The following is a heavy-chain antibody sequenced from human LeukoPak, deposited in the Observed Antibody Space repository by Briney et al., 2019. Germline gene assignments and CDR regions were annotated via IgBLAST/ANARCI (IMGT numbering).Heavy chain of an antibody. J-gene: IGHJ4*02. CDR2: IYPGDSDT. Sequence: GESLKISCKGSGYSFTSYWIGWVRQMPGKGLEWMGIIYPGDSDTRYSPSFQGQVTISADKSISTAYLQWSSLKASDTAMYYCARRKYCGGDCYSFDYWGQGTLVTVSS. V-gene: IGHV5-51*01. CDR3: ARRKYCGGDCYSFDY. D-gene: IGHD2-21*02. CDR1: GYSFTSYW.